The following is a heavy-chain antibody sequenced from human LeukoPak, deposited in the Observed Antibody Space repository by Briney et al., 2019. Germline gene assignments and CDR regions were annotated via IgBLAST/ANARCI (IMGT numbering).Heavy chain of an antibody. CDR1: GFTFSSYG. Sequence: GGTLRLSCAASGFTFSSYGMSWVRQAPGKGLEWVSSIRGSGTNTYYADSVKGRFTISRDNSKNTLYLQMNSLRAEDTAVYYCALWFGESPPDYWGQGTLVTVSS. CDR2: IRGSGTNT. V-gene: IGHV3-23*01. J-gene: IGHJ4*02. CDR3: ALWFGESPPDY. D-gene: IGHD3-10*01.